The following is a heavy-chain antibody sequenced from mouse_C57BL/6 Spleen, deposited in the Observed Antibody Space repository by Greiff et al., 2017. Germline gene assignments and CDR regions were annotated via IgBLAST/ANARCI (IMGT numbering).Heavy chain of an antibody. J-gene: IGHJ3*01. CDR1: GFTFSNYW. Sequence: EVHLLESGGGLVQPGGSMKLSCVASGFTFSNYWMNWVRQSPEKGLEWVAQISLKSDNYAKHYAESVKGMFTISRDASKTSVHLQMNNLRAEDTGIYCCSYDGCGERFAYWGQGTLVTVSA. CDR3: SYDGCGERFAY. V-gene: IGHV6-3*01. CDR2: ISLKSDNYAK. D-gene: IGHD2-3*01.